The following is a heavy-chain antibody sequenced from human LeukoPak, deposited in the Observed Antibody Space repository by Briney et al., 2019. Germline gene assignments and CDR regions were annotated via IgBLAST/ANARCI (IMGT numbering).Heavy chain of an antibody. Sequence: AGGSLRLSCAASGFTFSSYAMSRVRQAPGKGLEWVSAISGSGGSTYYADSVKGRFTISRDNSKNTLYLQMNSLRAEDTAVYYCAKMGGSGSYKYRNWFDPWGQGTLVTVSS. V-gene: IGHV3-23*01. CDR3: AKMGGSGSYKYRNWFDP. CDR1: GFTFSSYA. D-gene: IGHD3-10*01. CDR2: ISGSGGST. J-gene: IGHJ5*02.